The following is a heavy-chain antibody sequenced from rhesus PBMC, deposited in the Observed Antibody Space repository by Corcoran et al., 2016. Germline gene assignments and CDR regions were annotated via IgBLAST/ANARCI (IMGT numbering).Heavy chain of an antibody. CDR1: GGSISSSNW. V-gene: IGHV4S18*01. CDR3: ARRHSGSWNSLHFDY. J-gene: IGHJ4*01. D-gene: IGHD6-25*01. Sequence: QVQLQESGPGLVKPSETLSLTCAVSGGSISSSNWWSWIRQHPGKGLEWIGGIYSNSGRTNYTPSLQSRVTISKDTSKNQFSLKLSSVTAADTAVYYWARRHSGSWNSLHFDYWGQGVLVTVSS. CDR2: IYSNSGRT.